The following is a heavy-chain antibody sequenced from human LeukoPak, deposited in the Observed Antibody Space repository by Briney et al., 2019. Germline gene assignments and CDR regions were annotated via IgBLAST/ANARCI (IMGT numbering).Heavy chain of an antibody. Sequence: GGSLRLSCAASGFTFSSYAMSWVPQPPGKWLEWGSAISGSGGSTYYAASVTGRFTISRDNSKNTLYLQMNSLRAEDTAVYYCAKAQGYSSGNYFDYWGQGTLVTVSS. CDR2: ISGSGGST. J-gene: IGHJ4*02. CDR1: GFTFSSYA. V-gene: IGHV3-23*01. CDR3: AKAQGYSSGNYFDY. D-gene: IGHD6-19*01.